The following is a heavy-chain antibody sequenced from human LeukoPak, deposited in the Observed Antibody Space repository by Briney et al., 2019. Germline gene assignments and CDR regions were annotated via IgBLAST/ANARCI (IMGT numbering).Heavy chain of an antibody. D-gene: IGHD1-26*01. CDR1: GFTFSSSS. CDR3: AKVREPQYYFDY. Sequence: PGGSLRLSCVASGFTFSSSSMSWVRQAPGKGLEWVSAISGSGGSTYYADSVKGGFTISRDNSKNTLYLQMNSLRAEDTAVYYCAKVREPQYYFDYWGQGTLVTVSS. J-gene: IGHJ4*02. V-gene: IGHV3-23*01. CDR2: ISGSGGST.